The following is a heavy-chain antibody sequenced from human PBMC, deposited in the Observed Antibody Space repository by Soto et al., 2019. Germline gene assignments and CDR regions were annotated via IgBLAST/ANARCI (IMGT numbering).Heavy chain of an antibody. Sequence: GSLRLSCAASGFTFSSYSMNWVRQAPGKGLEWVSSISSSSSYIYYADSVKGRFTISRDNAKNSLYLQMNSLRAEDTAVYYFSKDLFLEWLLFPRFSSEYWGQGTLVTVSS. CDR3: SKDLFLEWLLFPRFSSEY. J-gene: IGHJ4*02. CDR1: GFTFSSYS. V-gene: IGHV3-21*04. D-gene: IGHD3-3*01. CDR2: ISSSSSYI.